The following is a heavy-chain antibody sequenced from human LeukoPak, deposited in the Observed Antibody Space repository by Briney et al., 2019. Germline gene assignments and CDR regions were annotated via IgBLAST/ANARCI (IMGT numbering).Heavy chain of an antibody. CDR3: ARQSGSNPHYFDY. CDR2: IHYSGST. J-gene: IGHJ4*02. D-gene: IGHD1-26*01. V-gene: IGHV4-59*08. CDR1: GGSISSYY. Sequence: PSETLSLTCTVSGGSISSYYWSWLRQPPGKGLEWIGFIHYSGSTHYKSSLKSRVTISVDTSKNQFSLRLSSVTAADTAVYYCARQSGSNPHYFDYWGQGTLVTVSS.